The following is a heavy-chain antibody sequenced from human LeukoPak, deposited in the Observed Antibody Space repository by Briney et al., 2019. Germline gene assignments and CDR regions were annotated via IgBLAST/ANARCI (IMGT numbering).Heavy chain of an antibody. D-gene: IGHD1-26*01. J-gene: IGHJ3*02. CDR3: AKDRGPVVGSYGI. CDR2: ISGSGGST. V-gene: IGHV3-23*01. Sequence: HPGGSLRLSCAASGFTFSSYAMSWVRQAPGKGLEWVSAISGSGGSTYYADSVKGRFTISRDNSKNTLYLQMNSLRAEDTAVYYCAKDRGPVVGSYGIWGQGTMVTVSS. CDR1: GFTFSSYA.